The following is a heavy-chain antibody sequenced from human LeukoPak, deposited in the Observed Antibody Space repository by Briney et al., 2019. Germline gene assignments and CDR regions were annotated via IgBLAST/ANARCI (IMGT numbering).Heavy chain of an antibody. D-gene: IGHD3-10*01. CDR3: ASPVGFGDP. V-gene: IGHV3-30*04. CDR2: ISYDGSNK. CDR1: GFTFSSYA. J-gene: IGHJ5*02. Sequence: GRSLRLSCAASGFTFSSYAMHWVRQAPGKGLEWVAVISYDGSNKHYADSVKGRFTISRDNSKNTLYLQMNSLRAEDTAVYYCASPVGFGDPWGQGTLVTVSS.